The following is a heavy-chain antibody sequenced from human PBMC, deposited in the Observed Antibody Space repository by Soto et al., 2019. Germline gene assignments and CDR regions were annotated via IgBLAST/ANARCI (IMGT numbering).Heavy chain of an antibody. CDR2: IIPIFGTA. D-gene: IGHD6-13*01. CDR1: GGTFSSYA. V-gene: IGHV1-69*13. Sequence: ASVKVSCKASGGTFSSYAISWVRQAPGQGLEWMGGIIPIFGTANYAQKCQGRVTITADESTSTAYMELSSLRSEDTAVYYCAGIAAAGYFDYWGQGTLVTVSS. J-gene: IGHJ4*02. CDR3: AGIAAAGYFDY.